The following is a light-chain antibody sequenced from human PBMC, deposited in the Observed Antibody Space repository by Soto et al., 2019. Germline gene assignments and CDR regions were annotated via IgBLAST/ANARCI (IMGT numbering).Light chain of an antibody. J-gene: IGKJ4*01. Sequence: DIQLTQSPSSLSASVGDRVTITCQASQDINNYLNWYQQKPGKAPKLLIFDASSVETGVPSRFSGSGSGTHFTFTIGSLEPEDIATYHCQQYEDLPLTFGGGTRVELK. CDR3: QQYEDLPLT. CDR2: DAS. CDR1: QDINNY. V-gene: IGKV1-33*01.